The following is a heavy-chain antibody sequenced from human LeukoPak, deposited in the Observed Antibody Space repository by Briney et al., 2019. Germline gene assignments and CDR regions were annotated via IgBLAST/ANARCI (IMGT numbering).Heavy chain of an antibody. Sequence: SETLSLTCTVSGGSISSGSYYWSWIRQPAGKGLEWIGRIYTSGSTNYNPSLKSRVTISVDTSKNQFSLKLSSVTAADTAVYYCAREGLGTFDYWGQGTLVTVSS. CDR1: GGSISSGSYY. CDR3: AREGLGTFDY. V-gene: IGHV4-61*02. J-gene: IGHJ4*02. CDR2: IYTSGST. D-gene: IGHD1-1*01.